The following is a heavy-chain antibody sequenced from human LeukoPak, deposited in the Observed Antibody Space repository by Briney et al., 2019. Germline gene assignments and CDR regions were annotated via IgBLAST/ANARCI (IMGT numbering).Heavy chain of an antibody. J-gene: IGHJ4*02. D-gene: IGHD5-12*01. CDR3: ARKPLSGGYGGIIDC. CDR1: GFTLSSYW. CDR2: INNDGVST. V-gene: IGHV3-74*01. Sequence: GGSLRLSCATSGFTLSSYWMHWVRQVPGKGLEWLSRINNDGVSTSYADSVKGRFTISRDNAKNTLYLRMNSLRAEDTAIYYCARKPLSGGYGGIIDCWGQGTLVTVSS.